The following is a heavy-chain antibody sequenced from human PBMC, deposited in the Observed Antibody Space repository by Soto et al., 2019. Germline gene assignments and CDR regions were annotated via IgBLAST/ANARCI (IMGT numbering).Heavy chain of an antibody. Sequence: EVQLVESGGRLVQPGGSLRLSCAASGFSFSSHWMSWVRQSPGRGLEWVANIKKDGSEKYYMDSVKGRFTISRDNAKNSLSLQMTNLRGEDTALYYCVRDLGIGGFFDNWGQGTLVTVSS. V-gene: IGHV3-7*04. CDR1: GFSFSSHW. J-gene: IGHJ4*02. CDR3: VRDLGIGGFFDN. D-gene: IGHD2-15*01. CDR2: IKKDGSEK.